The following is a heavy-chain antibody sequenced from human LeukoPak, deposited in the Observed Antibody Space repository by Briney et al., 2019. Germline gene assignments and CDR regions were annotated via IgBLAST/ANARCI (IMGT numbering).Heavy chain of an antibody. CDR2: IYSSGST. Sequence: SETLSLTCTGSGGSITSYYWSWILQAAGKGLEWIGRIYSSGSTSYNPSLKSRVTMSVDTSKNQLSLKLSSVTAADTAVYYCARSGGSGTYFDGSSDYWGQGTLVTVSS. CDR3: ARSGGSGTYFDGSSDY. V-gene: IGHV4-4*07. J-gene: IGHJ4*02. CDR1: GGSITSYY. D-gene: IGHD1-26*01.